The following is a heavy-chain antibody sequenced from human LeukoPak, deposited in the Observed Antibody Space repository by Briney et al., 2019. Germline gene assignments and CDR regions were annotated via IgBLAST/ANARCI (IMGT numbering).Heavy chain of an antibody. V-gene: IGHV3-21*01. Sequence: GGSLRLSCSTSGFTLSTYNMNWVRQAPGKGLGWVSSISSSSNYKYYADSVKGRFTISRDNAKNSLYLQMNSLRAEDTAVYYCAKAYYDSSGYSYYFDYWGQGTLVTVSS. CDR3: AKAYYDSSGYSYYFDY. D-gene: IGHD3-22*01. CDR2: ISSSSNYK. J-gene: IGHJ4*02. CDR1: GFTLSTYN.